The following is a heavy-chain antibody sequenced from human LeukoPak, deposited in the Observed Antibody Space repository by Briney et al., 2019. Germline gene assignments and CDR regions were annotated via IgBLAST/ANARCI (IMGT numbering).Heavy chain of an antibody. D-gene: IGHD6-13*01. CDR3: ARDDVGSSWYAVDY. J-gene: IGHJ4*02. CDR1: GFTFDDYG. V-gene: IGHV3-20*04. Sequence: PGGSLRLSCAVSGFTFDDYGMSWVRQAPGKGLEWVSGINWNGGSTGYADSVKGRFTISRDNAKNSLYLQMNSLRAEDTALYYCARDDVGSSWYAVDYWGQGTLVTVSS. CDR2: INWNGGST.